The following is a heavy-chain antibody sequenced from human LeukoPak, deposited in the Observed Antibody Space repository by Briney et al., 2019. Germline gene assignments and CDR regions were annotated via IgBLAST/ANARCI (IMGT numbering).Heavy chain of an antibody. CDR1: GGSISSYY. V-gene: IGHV4-59*01. J-gene: IGHJ6*03. D-gene: IGHD6-19*01. Sequence: SETLSLTCTVSGGSISSYYWSWIRQPPGKGLEWIGYIYYSGSTNYDPSLKSRVTISVDTSKNQFSLKLSSVTAADTAVYYCAREMAVAGTGPSYYYYYMDVWGKGTTVTVSS. CDR3: AREMAVAGTGPSYYYYYMDV. CDR2: IYYSGST.